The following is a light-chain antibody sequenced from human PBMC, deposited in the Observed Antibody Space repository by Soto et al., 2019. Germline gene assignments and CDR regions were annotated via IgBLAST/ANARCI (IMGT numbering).Light chain of an antibody. CDR2: TAS. J-gene: IGKJ1*01. CDR1: QDIGND. V-gene: IGKV1-6*01. Sequence: IQMTQSPSSMSASVGDRVTITCRARQDIGNDLGWYQQKPGKAPRLLISTASTLESGVPARFSGSGSGTHFILTISRLQPEDFATDFCLQDDNYPRTFGQGTQVDI. CDR3: LQDDNYPRT.